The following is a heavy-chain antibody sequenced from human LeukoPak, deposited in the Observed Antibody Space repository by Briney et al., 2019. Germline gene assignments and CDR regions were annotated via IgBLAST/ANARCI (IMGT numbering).Heavy chain of an antibody. J-gene: IGHJ5*02. CDR2: INPNTGGT. CDR1: GYTFTGYY. V-gene: IGHV1-2*02. D-gene: IGHD6-13*01. Sequence: GASVKVSCKASGYTFTGYYMHWVRQAPGQGVERMGWINPNTGGTNYAQKLQGRVPMTRDTSISTAYMELSRLRSDDTAVYYCARSIAAAANWFDPWGQGTLVTVSS. CDR3: ARSIAAAANWFDP.